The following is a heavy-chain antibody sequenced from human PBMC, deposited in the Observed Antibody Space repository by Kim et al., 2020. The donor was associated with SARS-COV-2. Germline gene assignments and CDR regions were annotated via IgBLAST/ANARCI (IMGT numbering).Heavy chain of an antibody. Sequence: GGSLRLSCAASGFTFSSYDMHWVRQATGKGLEWVSAIGTAGDTYYPGSVKGRFTISRENAKNSLYLQMNSRRAGDTAVYYCARVYYDILTGDNYGMDVWGQGNTVTVSS. CDR1: GFTFSSYD. V-gene: IGHV3-13*01. CDR3: ARVYYDILTGDNYGMDV. CDR2: IGTAGDT. D-gene: IGHD3-9*01. J-gene: IGHJ6*02.